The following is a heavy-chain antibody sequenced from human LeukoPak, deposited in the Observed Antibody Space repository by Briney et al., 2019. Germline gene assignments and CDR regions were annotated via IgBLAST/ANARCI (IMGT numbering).Heavy chain of an antibody. J-gene: IGHJ4*02. CDR2: ISPDGSNE. D-gene: IGHD3-16*01. CDR1: VFTFSLYC. CDR3: ARVNVCPRCHFDY. V-gene: IGHV3-74*01. Sequence: GRSLRLSCAASVFTFSLYCTHWVRDAPGKGLVWVLRISPDGSNEIYADSVKGRFTISRGNDKNTLYLQMNSLRAEDAAVYYCARVNVCPRCHFDYWGQGTLVTVSS.